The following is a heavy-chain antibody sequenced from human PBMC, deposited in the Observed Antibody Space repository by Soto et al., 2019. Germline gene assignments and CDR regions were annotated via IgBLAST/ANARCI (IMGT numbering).Heavy chain of an antibody. CDR2: ISKDGSNI. CDR3: ARQNQPQAGDYYYYGMDV. Sequence: HVHLAESGGGVVQPGRSLRLSCAASEFTFSTFAVHWVRQAPGKGLEWVAVISKDGSNIYYAASVKGRFTISRDNSKKTLYLQMRGLRAEDTAVYYCARQNQPQAGDYYYYGMDVWGQGTTVTVSS. D-gene: IGHD2-2*01. CDR1: EFTFSTFA. J-gene: IGHJ6*02. V-gene: IGHV3-30-3*01.